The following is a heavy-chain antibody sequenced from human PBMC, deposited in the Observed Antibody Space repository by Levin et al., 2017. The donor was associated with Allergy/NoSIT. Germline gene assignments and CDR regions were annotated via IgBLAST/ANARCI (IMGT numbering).Heavy chain of an antibody. Sequence: SETLSLTCTVSGGSISSFYWSWIWQPPGKAMEWIGYIYYSGSTDYNPSLKSRVTISVDTSKNQFSLQLTSVTAADTAVYYCARKSSSGWFYFDYWGQGTLVTVSS. CDR3: ARKSSSGWFYFDY. CDR2: IYYSGST. CDR1: GGSISSFY. V-gene: IGHV4-59*01. D-gene: IGHD6-19*01. J-gene: IGHJ4*02.